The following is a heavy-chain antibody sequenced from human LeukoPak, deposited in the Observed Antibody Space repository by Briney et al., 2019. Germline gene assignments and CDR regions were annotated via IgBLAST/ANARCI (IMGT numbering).Heavy chain of an antibody. Sequence: SLKLPCPTSVYPFPSYWIGWVRHLPGKGLEWLGIIYPGDSDTRYSPSFQGQVTISPDKSISPAYLQCISLTASDTAMYYCARPSDYGDSYHLHYWRQGTLVTVPS. D-gene: IGHD4-17*01. CDR3: ARPSDYGDSYHLHY. J-gene: IGHJ4*02. CDR1: VYPFPSYW. V-gene: IGHV5-51*01. CDR2: IYPGDSDT.